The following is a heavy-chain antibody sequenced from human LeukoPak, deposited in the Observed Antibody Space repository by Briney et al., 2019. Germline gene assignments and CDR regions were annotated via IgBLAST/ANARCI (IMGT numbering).Heavy chain of an antibody. V-gene: IGHV1-3*01. Sequence: ASVTVSCKTSGYIFTPHHIHWMRQAPGQGLELLGWVSAANNPEYSQKFQGRVVITRDASATTSYLELNSLRSEDTAVYYCAMSVEMPPIPSFDYWGQGTLVTVSS. CDR1: GYIFTPHH. J-gene: IGHJ4*02. CDR3: AMSVEMPPIPSFDY. CDR2: VSAANNP. D-gene: IGHD5-24*01.